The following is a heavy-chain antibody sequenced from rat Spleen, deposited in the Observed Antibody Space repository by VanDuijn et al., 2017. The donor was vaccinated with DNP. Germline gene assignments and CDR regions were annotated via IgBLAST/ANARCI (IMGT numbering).Heavy chain of an antibody. J-gene: IGHJ2*01. D-gene: IGHD1-10*01. CDR2: INTDAGIT. CDR3: AKITTDY. Sequence: EVQLVESGGGLVQPGRSLKISCVASGFTISSNWMYWIRQAPGKGLEWVASINTDAGITYYPDSVKGRFTISRDNAENTVYLQMNSLRSEDTATYYCAKITTDYWGQGVVVTVSS. V-gene: IGHV5-58*01. CDR1: GFTISSNW.